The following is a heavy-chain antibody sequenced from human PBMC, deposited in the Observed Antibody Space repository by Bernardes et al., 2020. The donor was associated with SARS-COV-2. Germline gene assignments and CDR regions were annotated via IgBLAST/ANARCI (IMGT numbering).Heavy chain of an antibody. V-gene: IGHV3-23*01. J-gene: IGHJ6*02. CDR2: ISGGGGST. Sequence: GGSLRLSCVASGFTFSDYSMNWVRQAPGKGLEWVSAISGGGGSTYYADSVKGRFTISRDNSKNTLYLQMNSLRAEDTAVYYCAKTVDIVSTIPGRSSYVYYYGMDVWGQGTTVTVSS. CDR3: AKTVDIVSTIPGRSSYVYYYGMDV. D-gene: IGHD5-12*01. CDR1: GFTFSDYS.